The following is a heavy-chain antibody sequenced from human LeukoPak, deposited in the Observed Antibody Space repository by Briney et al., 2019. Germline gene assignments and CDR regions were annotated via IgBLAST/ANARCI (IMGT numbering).Heavy chain of an antibody. J-gene: IGHJ4*02. CDR1: GFTFDDYT. CDR2: VSWDGGST. Sequence: GGSLRLSCAASGFTFDDYTMHWVRQAPGKGLEWVSLVSWDGGSTYYSDSVKGRFTISRDNSKNSLYLQMNSLRTEDTALYYCARDPSAYSYGGDYWGQGTLVTVSS. D-gene: IGHD5-18*01. CDR3: ARDPSAYSYGGDY. V-gene: IGHV3-43*01.